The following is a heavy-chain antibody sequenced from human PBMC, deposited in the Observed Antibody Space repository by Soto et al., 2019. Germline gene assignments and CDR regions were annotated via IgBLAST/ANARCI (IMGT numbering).Heavy chain of an antibody. D-gene: IGHD2-2*02. CDR1: GYTFTSYG. CDR2: INPNSGGT. Sequence: ASVKVSCKASGYTFTSYGISWVRQAPGQGLEWMGWINPNSGGTNYAQRFQGRVTMTRDTSISTAYMELSRLRSDDTAVYYCARGHCSSTSCYTGTGYYYGMDVWGQGTTVTVSS. J-gene: IGHJ6*02. V-gene: IGHV1-2*02. CDR3: ARGHCSSTSCYTGTGYYYGMDV.